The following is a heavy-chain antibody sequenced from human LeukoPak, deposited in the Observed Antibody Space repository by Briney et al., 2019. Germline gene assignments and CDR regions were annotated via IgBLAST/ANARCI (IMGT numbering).Heavy chain of an antibody. CDR2: ISAYNGNT. D-gene: IGHD3-10*01. CDR1: GYTFTSYG. J-gene: IGHJ4*02. V-gene: IGHV1-18*01. CDR3: ARGKTYGSGSYGFFDC. Sequence: ASVKVSCKASGYTFTSYGISWVRQAPGQGLEWMGWISAYNGNTNYAQKLQGRVTMTTDTSTSTAYMELRSLRSDDTAVYYCARGKTYGSGSYGFFDCWGQGTLVTVAS.